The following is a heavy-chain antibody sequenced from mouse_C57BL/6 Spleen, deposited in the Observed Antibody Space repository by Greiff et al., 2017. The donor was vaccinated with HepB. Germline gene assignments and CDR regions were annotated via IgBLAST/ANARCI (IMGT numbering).Heavy chain of an antibody. J-gene: IGHJ3*01. V-gene: IGHV5-9-1*02. D-gene: IGHD2-1*01. CDR3: TRSGNYVAWFAY. CDR2: ISSGGDYI. Sequence: EVHLVESGEGLVKPGGSLKLSCAASGFTFSSYAMSWVRQTPEKRLEWVAYISSGGDYIYYADTVKGRFTISRDNARNTLYLQMSSLKSEDTAMYYCTRSGNYVAWFAYWGQGTLVTVSA. CDR1: GFTFSSYA.